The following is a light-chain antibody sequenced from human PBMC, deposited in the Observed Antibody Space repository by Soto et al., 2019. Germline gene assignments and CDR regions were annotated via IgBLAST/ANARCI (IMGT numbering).Light chain of an antibody. J-gene: IGLJ1*01. CDR1: SSDVGGYNY. CDR3: SSYTSSSSLYV. V-gene: IGLV2-14*01. CDR2: EVS. Sequence: QSVLTQPASVSGSPGQSITISCTGNSSDVGGYNYVSWYQQHPGTAPKLMIYEVSNRPSGLSNRFSGSKSGNTASLTISGLQAEDEADYYCSSYTSSSSLYVFGTGTKLTVL.